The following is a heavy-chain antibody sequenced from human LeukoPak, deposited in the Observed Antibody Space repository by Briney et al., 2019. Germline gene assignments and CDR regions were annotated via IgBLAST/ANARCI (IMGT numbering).Heavy chain of an antibody. CDR3: ARHMICGGGNGYGAALDY. CDR2: IHASGTT. CDR1: GGSISSFY. Sequence: PSETLSLTCTVSGGSISSFYWSWIRQPPGKGLEWIGYIHASGTTNYSPSLKSRVTVSVDSSKNHFSLKLSSVTAADTAVYYCARHMICGGGNGYGAALDYWGQGTLVTVSS. J-gene: IGHJ4*02. V-gene: IGHV4-4*09. D-gene: IGHD2-15*01.